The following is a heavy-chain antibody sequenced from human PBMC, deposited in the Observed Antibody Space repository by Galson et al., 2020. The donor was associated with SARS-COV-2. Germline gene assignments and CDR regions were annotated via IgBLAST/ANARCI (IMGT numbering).Heavy chain of an antibody. Sequence: ASVKVSCKASGYTFTSYGISWVRQAPGQGLEWMGWISAYNGNTNYAQKLQGRVTMTTDTSTSTAYMELRSLRSDDTAVYYCARDVIDYYDSSKRWFDPWGQGTLVTVSS. CDR1: GYTFTSYG. CDR2: ISAYNGNT. CDR3: ARDVIDYYDSSKRWFDP. J-gene: IGHJ5*02. D-gene: IGHD3-22*01. V-gene: IGHV1-18*01.